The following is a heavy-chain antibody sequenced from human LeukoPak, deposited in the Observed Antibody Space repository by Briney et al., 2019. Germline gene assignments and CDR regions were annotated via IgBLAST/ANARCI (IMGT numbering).Heavy chain of an antibody. Sequence: VASVKVSCKASGYTFTAYYIHWVRQAPGQGLAWMGWINPKNGDTLYPQKFQGRVTLTRDTSISTAYMDLSRLISDDTAVYYCLRDVHNWNDDYWGQGALVTVSS. CDR3: LRDVHNWNDDY. J-gene: IGHJ4*02. CDR1: GYTFTAYY. V-gene: IGHV1-2*02. D-gene: IGHD1-1*01. CDR2: INPKNGDT.